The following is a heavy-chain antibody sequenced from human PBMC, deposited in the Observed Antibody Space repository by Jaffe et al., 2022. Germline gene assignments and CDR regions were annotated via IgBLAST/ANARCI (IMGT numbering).Heavy chain of an antibody. V-gene: IGHV3-30*02. CDR2: IRYDGSNK. CDR3: AKEGCSGGSCYSSPDAFDI. Sequence: QVQLVESGGGVVQPGGSLRLSCAASGFTFSSYGMHWVRQAPGKGLEWVAFIRYDGSNKYYADSVKGRFTISRDNSKNTLYLQMNSLRAEDTAVYYCAKEGCSGGSCYSSPDAFDIWGQGTMVTVSS. D-gene: IGHD2-15*01. CDR1: GFTFSSYG. J-gene: IGHJ3*02.